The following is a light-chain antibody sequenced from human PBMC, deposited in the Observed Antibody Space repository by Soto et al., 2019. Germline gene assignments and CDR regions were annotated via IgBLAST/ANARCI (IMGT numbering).Light chain of an antibody. CDR1: QSVSSN. Sequence: EIVMTQSPATLSVSPGERATLSCRASQSVSSNLAWYQQKPGKAPRLLIYGASSRATGIPDRFSGSGSGTDFTLTISRLEPEDFAVYYCQQYSSSPLTFGGGTQVDIK. CDR3: QQYSSSPLT. CDR2: GAS. V-gene: IGKV3-20*01. J-gene: IGKJ4*01.